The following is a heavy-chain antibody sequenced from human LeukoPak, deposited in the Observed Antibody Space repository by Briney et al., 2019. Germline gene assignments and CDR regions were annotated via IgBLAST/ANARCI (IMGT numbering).Heavy chain of an antibody. CDR1: GGTFSSYA. V-gene: IGHV1-69*13. CDR2: IIPIFGTA. J-gene: IGHJ4*02. CDR3: AAPRDYYCSGSHDY. Sequence: SVKVSCTASGGTFSSYAISWVRQAPGQGLEWMGGIIPIFGTANYAQKFQGRVTITADESTSTAYMELSSLRSEDTAVYYCAAPRDYYCSGSHDYWGQGTLVTVSS. D-gene: IGHD3-10*01.